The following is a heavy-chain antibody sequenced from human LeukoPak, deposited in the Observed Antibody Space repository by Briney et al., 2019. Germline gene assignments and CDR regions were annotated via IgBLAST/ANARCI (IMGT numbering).Heavy chain of an antibody. V-gene: IGHV4-38-2*01. D-gene: IGHD3-22*01. CDR1: GYSISSGYY. CDR2: IYHSGST. J-gene: IGHJ4*02. CDR3: ARLALPDYYDSSGYSFDY. Sequence: KPSETLSLTCAASGYSISSGYYWGWIRQPPGKGLEWIGSIYHSGSTYYNPSLKSRVTISVDTSKNQFSLKLSSVTAADTAVYYCARLALPDYYDSSGYSFDYWGQGTLVTVSS.